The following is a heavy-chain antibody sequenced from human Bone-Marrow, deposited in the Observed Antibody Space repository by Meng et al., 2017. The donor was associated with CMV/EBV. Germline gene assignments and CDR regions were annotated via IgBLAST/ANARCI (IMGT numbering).Heavy chain of an antibody. Sequence: GGSLRLSYAASGFTFDRSAIHWVRQVPGKGLEWVSGIGYNSDYIGYADSVKGRFTISRDNAKNSVYLQMNSLRPEDTALYYCARDDCGNYCTLADWGQGTLVTVSS. D-gene: IGHD2-8*01. CDR1: GFTFDRSA. CDR2: IGYNSDYI. CDR3: ARDDCGNYCTLAD. V-gene: IGHV3-9*01. J-gene: IGHJ4*02.